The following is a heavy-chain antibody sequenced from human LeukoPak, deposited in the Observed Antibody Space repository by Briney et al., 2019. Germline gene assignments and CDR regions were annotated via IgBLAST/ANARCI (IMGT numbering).Heavy chain of an antibody. D-gene: IGHD6-13*01. CDR1: GYTFTGYY. J-gene: IGHJ4*02. V-gene: IGHV1-69*06. Sequence: ASVKVSCKASGYTFTGYYMHWVRQAPGQGLEWMGGIIPIFGTANYAQKFQGRVTITADKSTTTAYMELSSLRSEDTAVYYCARSSIIAAAGPYYFDYWGQGTLVTVSS. CDR3: ARSSIIAAAGPYYFDY. CDR2: IIPIFGTA.